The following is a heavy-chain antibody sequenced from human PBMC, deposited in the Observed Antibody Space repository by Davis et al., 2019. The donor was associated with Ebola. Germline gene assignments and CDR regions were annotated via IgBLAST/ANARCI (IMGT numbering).Heavy chain of an antibody. CDR3: ARVVAVADHHFDY. J-gene: IGHJ4*02. Sequence: PGGSLRLSCAASGFTFSSYAMSWVRQAPGKGLEWVSSISSSSSYIYYADSVKGRFTISRDNAKNSLYLQMNSLRAEDTAVYYCARVVAVADHHFDYWGQGTLVTVSS. D-gene: IGHD6-19*01. V-gene: IGHV3-21*01. CDR1: GFTFSSYA. CDR2: ISSSSSYI.